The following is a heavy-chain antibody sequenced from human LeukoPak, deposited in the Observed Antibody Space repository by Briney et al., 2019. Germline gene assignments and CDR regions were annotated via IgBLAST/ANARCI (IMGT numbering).Heavy chain of an antibody. CDR3: ARQSSGIAATDKIDY. CDR1: GFTFSSYA. J-gene: IGHJ4*02. Sequence: PGGSLRLSCAASGFTFSSYAMTWVRQAPGKGLEWVSSFTNMSRTIYYADSVKGRFTISRDDAKKSLYLQMNSLRVEDTAIYYCARQSSGIAATDKIDYWGQGTLVTVSS. CDR2: FTNMSRTI. V-gene: IGHV3-21*01. D-gene: IGHD6-13*01.